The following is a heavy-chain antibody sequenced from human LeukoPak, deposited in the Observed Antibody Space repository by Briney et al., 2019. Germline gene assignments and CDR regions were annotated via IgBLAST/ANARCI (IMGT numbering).Heavy chain of an antibody. Sequence: ASVKVSCKASGYTFTGYYMHWVRRAPGQGLEWMGWINPNSGGTNYAQKFQGRVTMTRDTSISTAYMELSRLRSDDTAVYYCARVTSYDFLGIDWGQGTLVTVSS. CDR1: GYTFTGYY. V-gene: IGHV1-2*02. CDR2: INPNSGGT. CDR3: ARVTSYDFLGID. J-gene: IGHJ4*02. D-gene: IGHD3-3*01.